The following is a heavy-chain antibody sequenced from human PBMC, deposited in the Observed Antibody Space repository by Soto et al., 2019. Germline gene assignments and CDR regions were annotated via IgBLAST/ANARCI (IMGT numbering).Heavy chain of an antibody. Sequence: SETLSLTCAVYGGSFSGYYWTWIRQPPGTGMEWIGEINHSGSTNYNPSLKSRVTISVDTSKNQFSLKLTSVTAADTDVYYCATAKITGLFDYWRHATLVTV. D-gene: IGHD2-8*02. CDR3: ATAKITGLFDY. J-gene: IGHJ4*01. CDR1: GGSFSGYY. V-gene: IGHV4-34*01. CDR2: INHSGST.